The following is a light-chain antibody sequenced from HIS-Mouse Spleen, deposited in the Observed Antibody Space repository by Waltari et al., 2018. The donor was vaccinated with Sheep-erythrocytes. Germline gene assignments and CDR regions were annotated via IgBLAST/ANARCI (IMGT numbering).Light chain of an antibody. J-gene: IGLJ3*02. CDR1: SSDVGCYHF. Sequence: QSALTQPPSAPGSPGQSVTISCTATSSDVGCYHFASWYQQHPGKAPKLMIYEVSKRPSGVPDRFSGSKSGNTASLTVSGLQAEDEADYYCSSYAGSNNWVFGGGTKLTVL. V-gene: IGLV2-8*01. CDR3: SSYAGSNNWV. CDR2: EVS.